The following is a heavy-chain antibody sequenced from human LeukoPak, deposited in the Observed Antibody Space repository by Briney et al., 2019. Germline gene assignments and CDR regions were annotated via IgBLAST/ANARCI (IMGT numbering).Heavy chain of an antibody. J-gene: IGHJ4*02. CDR3: ARDRRQLGLDY. Sequence: PGRSLRLSCAASGFTFSSYGMHWVRQAPGKGLEWVAVIWYDGSNKYYADSVKGRFTISRDNSKNTLYLQMNSLRAEDTAVYYCARDRRQLGLDYWGQGTLVTVSS. V-gene: IGHV3-33*01. CDR1: GFTFSSYG. CDR2: IWYDGSNK. D-gene: IGHD6-6*01.